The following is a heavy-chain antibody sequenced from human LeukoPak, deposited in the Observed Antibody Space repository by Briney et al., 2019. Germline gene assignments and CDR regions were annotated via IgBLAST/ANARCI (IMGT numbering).Heavy chain of an antibody. CDR3: ARGSSGLEDY. J-gene: IGHJ4*02. V-gene: IGHV3-48*01. Sequence: GGSLRLPCVVSGFTFSSYSMNWVRQAPGKGLEWVSYIKSSSSTIHYADSVKGRFTVSRDNAKNSLYPQMNSLRAEDTGVYYCARGSSGLEDYWGQGTLVIVSS. CDR2: IKSSSSTI. D-gene: IGHD6-19*01. CDR1: GFTFSSYS.